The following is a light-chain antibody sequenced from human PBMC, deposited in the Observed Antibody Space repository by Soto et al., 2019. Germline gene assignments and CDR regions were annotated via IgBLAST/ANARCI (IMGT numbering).Light chain of an antibody. Sequence: EIVLTQSPGTLSLSPGERATLSCRVSQSVSSSYLAWYQQKPGQAPRLLIYGASSRATGIPDRFSGSGSGTDFTLTISRLEPEDFAVHYCQQYGSSSWTFGQGTKVEIK. CDR1: QSVSSSY. CDR2: GAS. J-gene: IGKJ1*01. CDR3: QQYGSSSWT. V-gene: IGKV3-20*01.